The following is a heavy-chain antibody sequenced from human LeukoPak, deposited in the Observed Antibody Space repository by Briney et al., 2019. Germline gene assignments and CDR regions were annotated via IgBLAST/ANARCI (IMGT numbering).Heavy chain of an antibody. CDR1: GFTFSSYS. V-gene: IGHV3-48*01. J-gene: IGHJ6*02. Sequence: GGSLRLSCAASGFTFSSYSMNWVRQAPGKGLEWVSYISSSSSTIYYADSVKGRFTISRDNSKNTLYLQMNSLRAEDTAVYYCAREAGIAVAGTFYYYGMDVWGQGTTVTVSS. CDR2: ISSSSSTI. D-gene: IGHD6-19*01. CDR3: AREAGIAVAGTFYYYGMDV.